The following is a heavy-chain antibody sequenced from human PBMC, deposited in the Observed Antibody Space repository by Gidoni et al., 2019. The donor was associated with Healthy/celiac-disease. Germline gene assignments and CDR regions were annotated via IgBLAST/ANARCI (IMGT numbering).Heavy chain of an antibody. CDR3: AKGALRFLESPDY. CDR2: ISGSGGST. CDR1: GFPFSSYS. J-gene: IGHJ4*02. Sequence: EVQLLESGGGLVQPGGSLRLSCASSGFPFSSYSMSCVRQAPGQGLGWVSAISGSGGSTYYADSGKGRFTISRDNSKNTLYLQMNSRRAEDTAVYYCAKGALRFLESPDYWGQGTLVTVSS. V-gene: IGHV3-23*01. D-gene: IGHD3-3*01.